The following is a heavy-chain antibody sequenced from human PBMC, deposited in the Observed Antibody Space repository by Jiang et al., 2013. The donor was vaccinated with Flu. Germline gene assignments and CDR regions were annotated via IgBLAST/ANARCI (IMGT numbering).Heavy chain of an antibody. Sequence: GLVKPSQTLSLTCTVSGGSISSSGYYWSWIRQHPEKGLEWIGYIYYSGSTFYNPSLKSRVSISLDTSKNQFSLKLSSVSAADTAVYYCARREYGDFVFSDIWGQGTMVTVSS. CDR3: ARREYGDFVFSDI. CDR1: GGSISSSGYY. CDR2: IYYSGST. D-gene: IGHD4-17*01. V-gene: IGHV4-31*03. J-gene: IGHJ3*02.